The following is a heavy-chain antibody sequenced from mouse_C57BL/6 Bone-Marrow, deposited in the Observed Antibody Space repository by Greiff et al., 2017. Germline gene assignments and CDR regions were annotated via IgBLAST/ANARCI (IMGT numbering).Heavy chain of an antibody. D-gene: IGHD1-1*01. CDR1: GFNIKDDY. V-gene: IGHV14-4*01. Sequence: EVQLQQSGAELVRPGASVKLSCTASGFNIKDDYMHWVKQRPEQGLEWIGWIDPENGDTEYASKFQGKATITADKSSNTAYLQLSSLTSEDTAVYYCTTPYGSSYGWFAYWGQGTLVTVSA. CDR3: TTPYGSSYGWFAY. J-gene: IGHJ3*01. CDR2: IDPENGDT.